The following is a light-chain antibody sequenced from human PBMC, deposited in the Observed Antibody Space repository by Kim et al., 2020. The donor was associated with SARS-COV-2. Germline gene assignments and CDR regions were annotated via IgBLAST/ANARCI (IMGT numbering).Light chain of an antibody. CDR3: QQYNSYSFT. Sequence: ASVGDRVTITCRTNQSISNWLVWYQQKPGKAPKLLIYKASSIENGVPSRFSGSGSGTEFTLTISSLQPDDSATYYCQQYNSYSFTFGPGTKVDIK. J-gene: IGKJ3*01. V-gene: IGKV1-5*03. CDR2: KAS. CDR1: QSISNW.